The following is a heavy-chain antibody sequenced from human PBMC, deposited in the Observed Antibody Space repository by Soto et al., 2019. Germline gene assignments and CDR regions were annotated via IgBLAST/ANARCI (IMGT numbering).Heavy chain of an antibody. CDR1: GGSFSGYY. D-gene: IGHD2-2*01. CDR2: INHSGST. Sequence: PSETLSLTCAVYGGSFSGYYWSWIRQPPGKGLEWIGEINHSGSTNYNPSLKSRVTISVDTSKNQFSLKLSSVTAADTAVYYCARGVRKGIVVVPAARTLYIWFDPWGQGTLVT. J-gene: IGHJ5*02. V-gene: IGHV4-34*01. CDR3: ARGVRKGIVVVPAARTLYIWFDP.